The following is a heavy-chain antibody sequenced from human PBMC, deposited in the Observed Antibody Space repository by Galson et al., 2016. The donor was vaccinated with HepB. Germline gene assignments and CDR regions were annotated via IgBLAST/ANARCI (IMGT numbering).Heavy chain of an antibody. Sequence: SVKVSCKASGYTFTSYGISWVRQAPGQGLEWMGWIAPYNGDTNYAQKLQGRLTMTTDTSKTTAYMELRSLRFDDTAVYYCARDRIKVVPPVIDWFDPWGQGTLVTVSS. CDR2: IAPYNGDT. D-gene: IGHD2-2*01. J-gene: IGHJ5*02. V-gene: IGHV1-18*04. CDR3: ARDRIKVVPPVIDWFDP. CDR1: GYTFTSYG.